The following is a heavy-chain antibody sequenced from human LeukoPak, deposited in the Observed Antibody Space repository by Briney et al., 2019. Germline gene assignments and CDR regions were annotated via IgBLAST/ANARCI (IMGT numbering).Heavy chain of an antibody. D-gene: IGHD6-19*01. CDR3: ARASVAGTGGFDY. J-gene: IGHJ4*02. V-gene: IGHV1-69*02. CDR1: GGTFSSYT. CDR2: IIPILGIA. Sequence: ASVKVSCKASGGTFSSYTISWVRQAPGQGLEWMGRIIPILGIANYAQKFQGRVTITADKSTSTAYMELSSLRSEDTAVYYCARASVAGTGGFDYWGQGTLVTVSS.